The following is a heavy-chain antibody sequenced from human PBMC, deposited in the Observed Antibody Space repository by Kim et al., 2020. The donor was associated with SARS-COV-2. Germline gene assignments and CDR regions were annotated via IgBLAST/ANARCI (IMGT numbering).Heavy chain of an antibody. D-gene: IGHD2-2*01. V-gene: IGHV3-7*03. Sequence: GGSLRLSCAASGFTFSSYWMSWVRQAPGKGLEWVANIKQDGSEKYYVDSVKGRFTISRDNAKNSLYLQMNSLRAEDTAVYYCARVFEVQASIFLFYYYYGMDGWGQGTTVTVSS. CDR2: IKQDGSEK. CDR1: GFTFSSYW. J-gene: IGHJ6*02. CDR3: ARVFEVQASIFLFYYYYGMDG.